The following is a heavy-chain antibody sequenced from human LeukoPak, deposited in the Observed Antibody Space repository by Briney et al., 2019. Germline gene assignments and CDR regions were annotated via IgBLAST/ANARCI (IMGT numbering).Heavy chain of an antibody. CDR3: ARGRPGVLEWLPTPFDY. CDR1: GGSISSGGYY. D-gene: IGHD3-3*01. J-gene: IGHJ4*02. V-gene: IGHV4-31*03. CDR2: IYYSGST. Sequence: SQTLSLTCTVSGGSISSGGYYWSWIRQHPGKGLEWIGYIYYSGSTNYNPSLKSRVTISVDTSKNQFSLKLSSVTAADTAVYYCARGRPGVLEWLPTPFDYWGQGTLVTVSS.